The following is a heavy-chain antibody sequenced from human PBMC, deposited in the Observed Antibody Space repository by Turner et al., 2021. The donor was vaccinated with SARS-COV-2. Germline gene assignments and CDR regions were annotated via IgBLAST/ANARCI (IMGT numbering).Heavy chain of an antibody. D-gene: IGHD6-19*01. CDR2: INSYGSST. V-gene: IGHV3-74*01. Sequence: EVQRVESGGGLVQPGGSLRRSCAAPGFTFSSYWMHWVRQAPGKGLVCVSRINSYGSSTSYADSVKGRFTVSRDNAKNTLYLQMNSLRAEDTAVYYCARGVTVAGITPFGYWGQGTLVTVSS. CDR1: GFTFSSYW. J-gene: IGHJ4*02. CDR3: ARGVTVAGITPFGY.